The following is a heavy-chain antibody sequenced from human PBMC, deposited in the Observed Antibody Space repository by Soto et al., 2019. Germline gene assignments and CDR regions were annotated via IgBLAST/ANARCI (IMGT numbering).Heavy chain of an antibody. CDR2: IYYSGST. V-gene: IGHV4-39*01. CDR1: GGSISSSSYY. D-gene: IGHD3-3*01. CDR3: ARHAGYDFCSGQYYYYYYMDV. J-gene: IGHJ6*03. Sequence: PSETLSLTCTVSGGSISSSSYYWGWIRQPPGKGLEWIGSIYYSGSTYYNPSLKSRVTISVDTSKNQFSLKLSSVTAADTAVYYCARHAGYDFCSGQYYYYYYMDVWGKGTTVTVAS.